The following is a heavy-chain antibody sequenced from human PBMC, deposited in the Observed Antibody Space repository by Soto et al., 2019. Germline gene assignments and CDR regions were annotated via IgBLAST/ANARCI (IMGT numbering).Heavy chain of an antibody. CDR2: INSDGSST. D-gene: IGHD2-15*01. V-gene: IGHV3-74*01. CDR1: GFTFSSYW. J-gene: IGHJ6*02. Sequence: AGGSLRLSCAASGFTFSSYWMHWVRQAPGKGLVWVSRINSDGSSTSYADSVKGRFTISRDNAKNTLYLQMNSLRAEDTAVYYCARVVRVVAAPYGMDVWGQGTTVTVSS. CDR3: ARVVRVVAAPYGMDV.